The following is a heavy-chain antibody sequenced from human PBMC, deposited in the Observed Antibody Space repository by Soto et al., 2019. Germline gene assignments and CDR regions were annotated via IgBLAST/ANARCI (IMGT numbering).Heavy chain of an antibody. V-gene: IGHV1-46*01. CDR3: AMSYNWNDPPWFDP. CDR1: GYTFTSYY. J-gene: IGHJ5*02. CDR2: INPSGGST. Sequence: ASVKVSCKASGYTFTSYYMHWVRQAPGQGLEWMGIINPSGGSTSYAQKLQGRVTMTRDTSTSTVYTELSSLRSEDTAVYYCAMSYNWNDPPWFDPWGQGTLVTVSS. D-gene: IGHD1-20*01.